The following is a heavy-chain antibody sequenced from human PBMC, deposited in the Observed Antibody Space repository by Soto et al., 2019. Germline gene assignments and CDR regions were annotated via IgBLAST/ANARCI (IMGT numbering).Heavy chain of an antibody. CDR3: ARDFQSAFVVVPAATYNWFDP. CDR1: GFTFSSYG. J-gene: IGHJ5*02. D-gene: IGHD2-2*01. V-gene: IGHV3-33*01. CDR2: IWYDGSNK. Sequence: QVQLVESGGGVVQPGRSLRLSCAASGFTFSSYGMHWVRQAPGKGLEWVAVIWYDGSNKYYADSVKGRFTISRDNSNNTLYLQMNSLRAEDTAVYYCARDFQSAFVVVPAATYNWFDPWRQGTLVTVSS.